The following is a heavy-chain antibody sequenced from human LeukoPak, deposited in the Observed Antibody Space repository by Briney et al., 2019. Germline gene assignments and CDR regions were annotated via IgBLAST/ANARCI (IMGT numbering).Heavy chain of an antibody. J-gene: IGHJ4*02. CDR3: AKGAQLRYFDWLLVPFDY. D-gene: IGHD3-9*01. V-gene: IGHV3-23*01. CDR2: ISGSGGST. CDR1: EFSVGSNY. Sequence: GGSLRLSCAASEFSVGSNYMTWVRQAPGKGLEWVSAISGSGGSTYYADSVKGRFTISRDNSKNTLYLQMNSLRAEGPAVYYCAKGAQLRYFDWLLVPFDYWGQGTLVTVSS.